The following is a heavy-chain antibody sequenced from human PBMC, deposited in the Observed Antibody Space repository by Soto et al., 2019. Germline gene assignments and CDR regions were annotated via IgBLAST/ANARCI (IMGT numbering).Heavy chain of an antibody. CDR2: IIPIFGTA. Sequence: VKLSWKACRYSINSYARSWLHQAHEQGLEWMGGIIPIFGTANYAQKFQGRVTITADESTSTAYMELSSLRSEDTAVYYCARSHCSDCYYYYYGMDVWGQGTMVTVSS. J-gene: IGHJ6*02. CDR3: ARSHCSDCYYYYYGMDV. CDR1: RYSINSYA. D-gene: IGHD2-21*02. V-gene: IGHV1-69*01.